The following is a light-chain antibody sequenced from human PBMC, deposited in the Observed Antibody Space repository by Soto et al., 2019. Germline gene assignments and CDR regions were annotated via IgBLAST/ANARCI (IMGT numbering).Light chain of an antibody. Sequence: IVLTQSPGTLSLSPGERATLSCKTSQSVSSTYLAWYQQKPGQAPRLLIFGASNRAPGIPDRFNGSASGTDFTLTISRLGPEDFAVYYCQQYGSSPLTFGGGTKVDI. J-gene: IGKJ4*01. CDR1: QSVSSTY. CDR2: GAS. V-gene: IGKV3-20*01. CDR3: QQYGSSPLT.